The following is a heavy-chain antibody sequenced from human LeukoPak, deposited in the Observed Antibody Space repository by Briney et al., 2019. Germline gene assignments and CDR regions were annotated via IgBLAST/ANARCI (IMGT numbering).Heavy chain of an antibody. Sequence: GGSLRLSCAASGFTFSSYAMSWVRQAPGKGLEWVSAISSSGGSTYYADSVKGRFTISRDNSKNTLFLQMNSLRAEDTAVYYCAKGYCSSSSCYSYAFDIWGQGTVVTVSS. CDR2: ISSSGGST. D-gene: IGHD2-2*01. V-gene: IGHV3-23*01. CDR3: AKGYCSSSSCYSYAFDI. CDR1: GFTFSSYA. J-gene: IGHJ3*02.